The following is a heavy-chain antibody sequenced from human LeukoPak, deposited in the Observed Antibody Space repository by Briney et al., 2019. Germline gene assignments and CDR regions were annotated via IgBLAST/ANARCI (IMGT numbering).Heavy chain of an antibody. D-gene: IGHD3-22*01. CDR3: ARGTYDSSGYGSIDY. J-gene: IGHJ4*02. Sequence: GGSLRLSCAASGFTFDDYAMHWVRQAPGKGLEWVSLITWDGGGTYYADAVRGRFTISRDNSDYSLYLHMNSLRPEDTGFYYCARGTYDSSGYGSIDYWGQGSLVTVSS. V-gene: IGHV3-43D*03. CDR2: ITWDGGGT. CDR1: GFTFDDYA.